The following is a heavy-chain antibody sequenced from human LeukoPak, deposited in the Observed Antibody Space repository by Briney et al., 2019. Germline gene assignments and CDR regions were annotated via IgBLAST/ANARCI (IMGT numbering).Heavy chain of an antibody. D-gene: IGHD2-2*01. J-gene: IGHJ5*02. CDR2: ISGSGGTI. CDR1: GFTFSRYE. V-gene: IGHV3-48*03. Sequence: GGSLRLSCAASGFTFSRYEMNWVRQAPGKGLEWVSYISGSGGTIYYADSVKGRFTISRDNAKNSLYLQMNSLRAEDTAVYYCASAGPPAFDPWGQGTLVTVSS. CDR3: ASAGPPAFDP.